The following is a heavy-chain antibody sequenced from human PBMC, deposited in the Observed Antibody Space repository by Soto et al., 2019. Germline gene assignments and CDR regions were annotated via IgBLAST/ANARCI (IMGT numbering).Heavy chain of an antibody. D-gene: IGHD3-9*01. CDR3: ARGDYDILTGYYPAFDY. CDR2: ISASGDTT. J-gene: IGHJ4*02. CDR1: GFTFTRYA. Sequence: LRLSCAASGFTFTRYAMIWVRQAPGKGLEWVSVISASGDTTYSADSVRGRFIISRDNSQNTLYLLMTSLRAEDTAIYYCARGDYDILTGYYPAFDYWGQGTPVTVSS. V-gene: IGHV3-23*01.